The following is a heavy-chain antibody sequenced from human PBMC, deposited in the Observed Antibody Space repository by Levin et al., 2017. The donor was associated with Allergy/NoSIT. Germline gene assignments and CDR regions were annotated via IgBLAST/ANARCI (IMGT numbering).Heavy chain of an antibody. CDR1: GYTFSNYD. CDR3: TRGSGSSSSGLGY. J-gene: IGHJ4*02. V-gene: IGHV1-18*01. Sequence: GESLKISCKPSGYTFSNYDITWVRQAPGQGLEWMGWISGYNGNTNYAQKVQGRVTMTTDTSTSTAYMALRSLRSDDTAVYYCTRGSGSSSSGLGYWGQGTLVTVSS. CDR2: ISGYNGNT. D-gene: IGHD3-10*01.